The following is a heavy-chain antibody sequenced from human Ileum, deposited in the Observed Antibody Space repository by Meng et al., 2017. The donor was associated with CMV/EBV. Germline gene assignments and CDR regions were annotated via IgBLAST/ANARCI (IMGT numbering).Heavy chain of an antibody. J-gene: IGHJ5*02. Sequence: PQRCGAELLQPSETLSPTCAVYGGPFSGYYWTWIRQSPGRGLEWIGEIDHSGSTNCIPSLKSRVTMSVDTPNNQFSLKLSSVTAADTAVYYCARGRWRGYISGYMYNWFDPWGQGTLVTVSS. D-gene: IGHD5-18*01. CDR2: IDHSGST. CDR1: GGPFSGYY. V-gene: IGHV4-34*01. CDR3: ARGRWRGYISGYMYNWFDP.